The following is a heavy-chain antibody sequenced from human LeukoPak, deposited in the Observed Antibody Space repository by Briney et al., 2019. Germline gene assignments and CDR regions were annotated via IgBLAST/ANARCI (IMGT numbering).Heavy chain of an antibody. D-gene: IGHD2-15*01. Sequence: PGGSLRLSCAASGFTFSSYAMSWVRQAPGKGLEWVSAISGSGGSTYYAHSVKGRFTISRDNSKNTLYLQMNSLRAEDTAVYYCAKFRAPIVVVVAADYWGQGTLVTVSS. CDR1: GFTFSSYA. J-gene: IGHJ4*02. CDR2: ISGSGGST. CDR3: AKFRAPIVVVVAADY. V-gene: IGHV3-23*01.